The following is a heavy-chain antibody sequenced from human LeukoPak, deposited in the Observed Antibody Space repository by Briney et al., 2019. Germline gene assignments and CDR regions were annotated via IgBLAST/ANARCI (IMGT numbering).Heavy chain of an antibody. CDR3: ARSPAGVYVYYYYYYMDV. CDR1: GYTFTSYD. J-gene: IGHJ6*03. Sequence: ASVKVSCKASGYTFTSYDINWVRQATGQGLEWMGWMNPNGGNTGYAQKFQGRVTMTRNTSISTAYMELSSLRSEDTAVYYCARSPAGVYVYYYYYYMDVWGKGTTVTVPS. CDR2: MNPNGGNT. D-gene: IGHD6-13*01. V-gene: IGHV1-8*01.